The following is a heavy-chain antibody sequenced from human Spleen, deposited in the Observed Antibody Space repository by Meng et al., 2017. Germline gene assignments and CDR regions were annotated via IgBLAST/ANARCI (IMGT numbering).Heavy chain of an antibody. CDR3: VKGQQWLVRSFPPGAFDV. Sequence: GESLKISCAASGFKFTDYAMSWVRQAPGKGLEWVSGISGSGGSTYYADSVKGRFTFSRDNSKNTLSLQMNSLRVEDTAVYFCVKGQQWLVRSFPPGAFDVWGQGTMVTVSS. D-gene: IGHD6-19*01. CDR2: ISGSGGST. J-gene: IGHJ3*01. V-gene: IGHV3-23*01. CDR1: GFKFTDYA.